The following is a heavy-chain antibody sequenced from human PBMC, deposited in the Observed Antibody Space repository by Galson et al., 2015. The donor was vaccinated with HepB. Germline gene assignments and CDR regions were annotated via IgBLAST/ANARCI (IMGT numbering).Heavy chain of an antibody. D-gene: IGHD2-15*01. CDR3: ARGGSVAATNYYYYGMDV. J-gene: IGHJ6*02. CDR1: GGTFSSYT. Sequence: SVKVSCKASGGTFSSYTISWVRQAPGQGLEWMGRIIPILGIANYAQKFQGRVTITADKSTSSAYMELSSLRSEDTAVYYCARGGSVAATNYYYYGMDVSGQWTTVTVSS. CDR2: IIPILGIA. V-gene: IGHV1-69*02.